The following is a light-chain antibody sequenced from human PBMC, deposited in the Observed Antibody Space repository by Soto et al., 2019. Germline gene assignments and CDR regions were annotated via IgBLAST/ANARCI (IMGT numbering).Light chain of an antibody. CDR1: QDISKY. J-gene: IGKJ4*01. Sequence: DIQMTQSPSSLSASVGDRVTIACQASQDISKYLNWYQFRPGQDPKLLIYDASNLETGVPSRFRGSGSGTHVSLTITSMQPEDVATYYCQQYDNLLALTFGGGTKVQIK. V-gene: IGKV1-33*01. CDR3: QQYDNLLALT. CDR2: DAS.